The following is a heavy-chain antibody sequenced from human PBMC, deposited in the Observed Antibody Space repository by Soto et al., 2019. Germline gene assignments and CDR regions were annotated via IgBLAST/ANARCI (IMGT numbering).Heavy chain of an antibody. CDR1: GFTFSSYG. V-gene: IGHV3-30*18. CDR3: AKVGMATIDYFDY. D-gene: IGHD5-12*01. J-gene: IGHJ4*02. CDR2: ISYDGSNK. Sequence: QVQLVESGGGVVQPGRSLRLSCAASGFTFSSYGMHWVRQAPGKGLEWVAVISYDGSNKYYADSVKGRFTISRDNSKNTLYLQMNSLRAEDTAVYYCAKVGMATIDYFDYWGQGTLVTVSS.